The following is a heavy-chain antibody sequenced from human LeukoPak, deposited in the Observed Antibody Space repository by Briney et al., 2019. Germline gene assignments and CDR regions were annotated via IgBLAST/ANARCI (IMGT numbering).Heavy chain of an antibody. CDR2: ITSSSSYT. CDR1: GITFSNYN. V-gene: IGHV3-21*01. CDR3: ATDGRLLDY. J-gene: IGHJ4*02. Sequence: TGGSLRLSCAAPGITFSNYNMNWVRQAPGKGLEWISSITSSSSYTFYADSVKGRFTISRDNAKNSLFLQMNSLRAEDTAVYYCATDGRLLDYWGQGTLVTVSS.